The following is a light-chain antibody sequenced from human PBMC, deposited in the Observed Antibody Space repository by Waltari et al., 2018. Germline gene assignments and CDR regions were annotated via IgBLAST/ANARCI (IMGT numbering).Light chain of an antibody. CDR1: NIGSNG. CDR2: DER. CDR3: QVWDKDRDQMV. V-gene: IGLV3-21*04. J-gene: IGLJ2*01. Sequence: SSVLTQPPSVSVAPGETARISCGGTNIGSNGVNWYQQKPGQAPVLGICDERDRPLGIPDRRAGAKSGNTATLTIRRVEAGDEADYYCQVWDKDRDQMVFGGGSKLTVL.